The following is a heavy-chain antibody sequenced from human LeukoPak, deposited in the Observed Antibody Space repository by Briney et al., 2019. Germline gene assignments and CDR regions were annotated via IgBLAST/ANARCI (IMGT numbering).Heavy chain of an antibody. J-gene: IGHJ6*02. V-gene: IGHV1-69*13. D-gene: IGHD3-10*01. Sequence: SVKVSCKASGGTFISYAISWVRQAPGQGLEWMGGIIPIFGTANYAQKFQGRVTITADESTGTAYMELSSLRSEDTAVYYCARLVVPGASYGMDVWGQGTTVTVSS. CDR2: IIPIFGTA. CDR3: ARLVVPGASYGMDV. CDR1: GGTFISYA.